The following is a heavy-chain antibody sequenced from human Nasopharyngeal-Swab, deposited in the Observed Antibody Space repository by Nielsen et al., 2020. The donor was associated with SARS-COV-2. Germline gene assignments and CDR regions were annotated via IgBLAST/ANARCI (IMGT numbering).Heavy chain of an antibody. Sequence: GESLKISCAASGFTFSSYWMSWVRQAPGKGLEWVGFIRSKAYGGTTEYAASVKGRFTISRDDSKSIAYLQMNSLKTEDTAVYYCTRDDFWSCYYLLWGQGTLVTVSS. CDR3: TRDDFWSCYYLL. CDR1: GFTFSSYW. CDR2: IRSKAYGGTT. D-gene: IGHD3-3*01. J-gene: IGHJ4*02. V-gene: IGHV3-49*04.